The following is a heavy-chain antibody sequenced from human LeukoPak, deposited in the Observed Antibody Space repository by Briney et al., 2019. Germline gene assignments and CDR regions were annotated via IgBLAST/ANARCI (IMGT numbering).Heavy chain of an antibody. CDR3: ARDPPLDGWGDY. J-gene: IGHJ4*02. Sequence: GGSLRFSCAASGLTVATTYMSWVRQAPGEGLEWVSLIYSGGSTYYADSVKGRFTISRDNSKNTLYLQMNSLSAEDTAVYYCARDPPLDGWGDYWGQGTLVTVSS. D-gene: IGHD3-10*01. V-gene: IGHV3-53*01. CDR1: GLTVATTY. CDR2: IYSGGST.